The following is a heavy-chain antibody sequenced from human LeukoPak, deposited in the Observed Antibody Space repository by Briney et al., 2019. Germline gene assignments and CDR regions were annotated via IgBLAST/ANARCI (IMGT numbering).Heavy chain of an antibody. J-gene: IGHJ5*02. CDR2: ISYDGSHK. D-gene: IGHD4-17*01. V-gene: IGHV3-30*18. Sequence: GGSLRLSCAASGITFRSDGMHWVRQAPGKGLKWVAVISYDGSHKDYADSVKGRFSISRDNSKNTLYLQMNSLRADDTAVYYCAKGARGDTVTSIVGLNWFDPWGQGTLVTVSS. CDR3: AKGARGDTVTSIVGLNWFDP. CDR1: GITFRSDG.